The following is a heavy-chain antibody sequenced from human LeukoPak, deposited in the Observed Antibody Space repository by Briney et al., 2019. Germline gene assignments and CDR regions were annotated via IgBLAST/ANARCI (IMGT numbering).Heavy chain of an antibody. D-gene: IGHD5-24*01. CDR1: GFTVSSNY. Sequence: GGSLRPSCAASGFTVSSNYMSWVRQAPGKGLEWVSYISSSGSTIYYADSVKGRFTISRDNAKNSLYLQMNSLRAEDTAVYYCARDGEMATTPPFGYWGQGTLVTVSS. CDR3: ARDGEMATTPPFGY. J-gene: IGHJ4*02. V-gene: IGHV3-11*04. CDR2: ISSSGSTI.